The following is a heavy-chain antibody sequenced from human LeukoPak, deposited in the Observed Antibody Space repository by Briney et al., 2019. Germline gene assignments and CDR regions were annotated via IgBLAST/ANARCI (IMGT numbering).Heavy chain of an antibody. Sequence: PSETLSLTCTVSGGSIGIYYWNWIRQPAGKGLEWIGRIFTSGIANYNPSLKSRVTMSVDTSKNQFSLNLSSVTAADTAVYYCARAIWYGSGTTAFDYWGQGTLVTVSS. CDR3: ARAIWYGSGTTAFDY. J-gene: IGHJ4*02. V-gene: IGHV4-4*07. CDR2: IFTSGIA. D-gene: IGHD3-10*01. CDR1: GGSIGIYY.